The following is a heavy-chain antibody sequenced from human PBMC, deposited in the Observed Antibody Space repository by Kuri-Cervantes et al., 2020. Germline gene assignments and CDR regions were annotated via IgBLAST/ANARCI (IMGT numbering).Heavy chain of an antibody. D-gene: IGHD6-19*01. V-gene: IGHV4-61*01. CDR1: GASVSSGSSLYY. J-gene: IGHJ4*02. Sequence: SQTLSLTCVVSGASVSSGSSLYYWSWIRQPPGKGLEWIGYISYNGSTNYNPSLKGRVSISVDTSKNQFSLKLISVTAADTAVYYCAKLVSGWSADDSWGQGTLVTVSS. CDR3: AKLVSGWSADDS. CDR2: ISYNGST.